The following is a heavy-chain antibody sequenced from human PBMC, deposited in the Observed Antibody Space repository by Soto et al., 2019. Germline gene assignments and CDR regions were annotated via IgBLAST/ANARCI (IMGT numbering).Heavy chain of an antibody. J-gene: IGHJ4*02. D-gene: IGHD2-21*01. CDR3: TRRDRESRGGHYSAY. CDR2: ITSDSHT. Sequence: EVQLVESGGGLVKPGGSLRLSCAASGFSFSNYALSWARQAPGQGLEWVSSITSDSHTFYADSVKGRFTISRDNAKNSLYLQMDSLRAEDTAVYYCTRRDRESRGGHYSAYWGQGTLVTASS. V-gene: IGHV3-21*01. CDR1: GFSFSNYA.